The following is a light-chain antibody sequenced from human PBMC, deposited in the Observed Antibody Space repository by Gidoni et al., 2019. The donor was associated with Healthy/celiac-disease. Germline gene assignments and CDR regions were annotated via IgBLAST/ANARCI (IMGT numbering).Light chain of an antibody. CDR2: YDT. J-gene: IGLJ2*01. CDR3: QVWDSSDHVV. V-gene: IGLV3-21*04. CDR1: NIGSES. Sequence: SYVLTQPPSVSGAPGQTARITCGGNNIGSESLFWYQQKPGQAPVLFIYYDTHRPSGIPDRISGSNSVDTATLTISMVEAGDEADYYCQVWDSSDHVVFGGGTKLTVL.